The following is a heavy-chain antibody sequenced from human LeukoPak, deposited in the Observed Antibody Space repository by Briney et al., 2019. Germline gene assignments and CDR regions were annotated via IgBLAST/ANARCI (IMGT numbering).Heavy chain of an antibody. J-gene: IGHJ4*02. CDR3: AKSPTTVTTHFDY. D-gene: IGHD4-11*01. CDR2: ISYDGSNK. CDR1: GFTFSSYG. V-gene: IGHV3-30*18. Sequence: PGGSLRLSCAASGFTFSSYGMHWVRQAPGKGLEWVAAISYDGSNKYYAGSVKGRFTISRDNSKNTLYLQMNSLRAEDTAVYYCAKSPTTVTTHFDYWGQGTLVTVSS.